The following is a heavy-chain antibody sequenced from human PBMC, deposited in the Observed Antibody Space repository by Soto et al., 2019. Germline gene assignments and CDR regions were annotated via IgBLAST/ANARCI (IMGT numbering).Heavy chain of an antibody. Sequence: EVQLVESGGGLVKPGGSLRLSCAASGFTFSPYSMNWVRQAPGKGLEWVSSISSSSRYIYYADSVKGRFTISRDNAKNSLYVQMTGLRADDTAVDYWARDRGRDFKDFDIWGQGTMVTVSS. CDR3: ARDRGRDFKDFDI. CDR2: ISSSSRYI. J-gene: IGHJ3*02. CDR1: GFTFSPYS. D-gene: IGHD3-16*01. V-gene: IGHV3-21*01.